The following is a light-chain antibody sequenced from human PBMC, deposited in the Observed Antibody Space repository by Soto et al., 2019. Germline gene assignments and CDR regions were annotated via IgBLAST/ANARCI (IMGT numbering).Light chain of an antibody. J-gene: IGKJ1*01. V-gene: IGKV1-5*01. Sequence: DFQMTQSPSTLSASVGDRVTITCRASQNIRSRLAWFQQKPGKAPKLLIYDASSLESGVPSRFSGSGSGTEFTLTISSLQPDDFATYFCQQYNSYSPTTFGQGTKVDIK. CDR2: DAS. CDR1: QNIRSR. CDR3: QQYNSYSPTT.